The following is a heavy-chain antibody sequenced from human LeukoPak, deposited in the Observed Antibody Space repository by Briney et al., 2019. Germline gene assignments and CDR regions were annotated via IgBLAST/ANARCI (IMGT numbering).Heavy chain of an antibody. CDR3: AGGVWFGDINY. J-gene: IGHJ4*02. V-gene: IGHV3-53*01. Sequence: GGSLRLSCAASGLTVSSNYMSWVRQAPGKGLEWVSVIYSGGSTYYADSVKGRFTISRDNSKNTLYLQMNSLRAEDTAVYYCAGGVWFGDINYWGQGTLVTVSS. CDR1: GLTVSSNY. D-gene: IGHD3-10*01. CDR2: IYSGGST.